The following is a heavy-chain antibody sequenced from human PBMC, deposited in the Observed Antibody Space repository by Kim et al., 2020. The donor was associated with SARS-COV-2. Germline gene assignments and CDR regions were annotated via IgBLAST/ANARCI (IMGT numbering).Heavy chain of an antibody. CDR2: IYYSGST. Sequence: SETLSLTCTVSGGSISSSSYYWGWIRQPPGKGLEWIGSIYYSGSTYYNPSLKSRVTISVDTSKNQFSLKLSSVTAADTAVYYCAKSTGITMIGVVINDA. CDR1: GGSISSSSYY. J-gene: IGHJ3*01. CDR3: AKSTGITMIGVVINDA. V-gene: IGHV4-39*07. D-gene: IGHD3-22*01.